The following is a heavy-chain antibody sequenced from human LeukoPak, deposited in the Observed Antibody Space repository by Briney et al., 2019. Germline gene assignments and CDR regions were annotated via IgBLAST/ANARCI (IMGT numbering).Heavy chain of an antibody. J-gene: IGHJ4*02. CDR3: ARGMQASRSSFNFDY. Sequence: SETLSLTCAVSGGSISSRNWWNWVRQPPGKGLEWIAETDHSGNTDYNPSLKSRVTISVDKSKNQFSLTFSYVTAADTAIYYCARGMQASRSSFNFDYWGQGTLVTVSS. D-gene: IGHD2-2*01. CDR1: GGSISSRNW. V-gene: IGHV4-4*02. CDR2: TDHSGNT.